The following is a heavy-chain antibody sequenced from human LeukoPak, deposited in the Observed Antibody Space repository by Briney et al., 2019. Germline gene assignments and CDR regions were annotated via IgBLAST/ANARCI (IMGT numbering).Heavy chain of an antibody. J-gene: IGHJ4*02. CDR3: ARAVFTGNMVRGAFGY. V-gene: IGHV1-8*01. Sequence: ASVKVSCKASGYTFTSYDINWVRQATGQGLEWMGWVNPNSGNTGYAQKFQGRVTMTRNTSISTAYMELSSLRSEDTAVYYCARAVFTGNMVRGAFGYWGQGTLVTVSS. CDR2: VNPNSGNT. CDR1: GYTFTSYD. D-gene: IGHD3-10*01.